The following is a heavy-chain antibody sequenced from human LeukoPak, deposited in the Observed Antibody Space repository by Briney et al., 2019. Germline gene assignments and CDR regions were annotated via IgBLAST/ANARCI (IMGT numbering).Heavy chain of an antibody. CDR1: GGSISSYY. V-gene: IGHV4-59*01. CDR2: IYYSGST. CDR3: ARVDSSNWYEYRGYFDY. J-gene: IGHJ4*02. D-gene: IGHD6-13*01. Sequence: PSETLSLTCTVSGGSISSYYWSWIRQPPGKGLEWIGYIYYSGSTNYNPSLKSRVTISVDTSKNQFSLKLSSVTAADTAVYYCARVDSSNWYEYRGYFDYWGQGTLVTVSS.